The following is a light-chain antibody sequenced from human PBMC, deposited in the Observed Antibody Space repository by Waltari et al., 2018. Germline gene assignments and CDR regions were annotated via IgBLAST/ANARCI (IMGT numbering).Light chain of an antibody. CDR1: QSLSSTY. Sequence: EIVLTQSPGTLSLSPGERATLSCRASQSLSSTYLAWYQQTPGQAPRLLIYGASSRATGIPDRFSGSGSGTDFPLSISRLEPDDSAVYYCQQYGRSPYTFGQGTKLEIK. CDR2: GAS. V-gene: IGKV3-20*01. CDR3: QQYGRSPYT. J-gene: IGKJ2*01.